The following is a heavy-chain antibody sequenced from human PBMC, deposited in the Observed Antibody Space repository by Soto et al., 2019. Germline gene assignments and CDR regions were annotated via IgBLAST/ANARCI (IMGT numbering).Heavy chain of an antibody. V-gene: IGHV3-11*05. CDR1: GFSFRDYY. J-gene: IGHJ6*02. Sequence: QVQLVESGGGLVRPGGSLTLSCEASGFSFRDYYMTWFRQAPGKGLEWLSYIDSSTKYTNYADSVKGRFTISRDNAKNSLYLQMNSLRAADTAVYYCAREYYYTMDVRGQGSMVTVSS. CDR2: IDSSTKYT. CDR3: AREYYYTMDV.